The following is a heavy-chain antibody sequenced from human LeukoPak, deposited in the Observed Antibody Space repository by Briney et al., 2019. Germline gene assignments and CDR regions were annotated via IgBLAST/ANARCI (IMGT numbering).Heavy chain of an antibody. CDR3: AREIGYYDSSGYHYYYYGMDV. J-gene: IGHJ6*02. V-gene: IGHV4-59*01. CDR1: GGSISSYY. CDR2: IYYSGST. D-gene: IGHD3-22*01. Sequence: LETLSLTCTVSGGSISSYYWSWIRQPPGKGLEWIGYIYYSGSTNYNPSLKSRVTISVDTSKNQFSLKLSSVTAADTAVYYCAREIGYYDSSGYHYYYYGMDVWGQGTRSPSP.